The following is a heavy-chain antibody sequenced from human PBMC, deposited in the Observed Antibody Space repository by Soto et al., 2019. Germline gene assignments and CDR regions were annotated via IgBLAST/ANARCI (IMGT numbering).Heavy chain of an antibody. CDR1: GYTLTELS. V-gene: IGHV1-24*01. CDR2: FDPEDGET. D-gene: IGHD3-16*01. CDR3: ATDHNYVWGSYPRPLDY. J-gene: IGHJ4*02. Sequence: ASVKVSFKVSGYTLTELSMHWVRQAPGKGLEWMGGFDPEDGETIYAQKFQGRVTMTEDTSTDTAYMELSSLRSEDTAVYYCATDHNYVWGSYPRPLDYWGQGTLVTVSS.